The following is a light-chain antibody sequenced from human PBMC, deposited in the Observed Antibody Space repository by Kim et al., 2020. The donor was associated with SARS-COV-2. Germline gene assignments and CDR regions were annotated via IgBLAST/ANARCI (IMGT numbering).Light chain of an antibody. CDR1: QSVSSNY. Sequence: EIVLTQSPGTLSLSPGERATLSCRASQSVSSNYVAWYQQNPGQAPRLVVYGASRRASGIPDRFSGSGSGTDFTLPISRLEPEDFAMYYCQQYGTTPYTFGQGTKLEI. CDR2: GAS. J-gene: IGKJ2*01. CDR3: QQYGTTPYT. V-gene: IGKV3-20*01.